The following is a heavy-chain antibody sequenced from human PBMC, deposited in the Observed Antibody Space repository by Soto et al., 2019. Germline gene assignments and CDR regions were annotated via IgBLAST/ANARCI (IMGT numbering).Heavy chain of an antibody. J-gene: IGHJ4*02. D-gene: IGHD4-17*01. Sequence: QVQLVQSGVVVEKPGASVKVSCKASGYTFTSYGVSWVRQAPGQGLEWMGWISAYNGNTNYAQKFQGRVTMTTDTSTSTAYMELRSLRSDDTAVYYCARDVPTVTTGGPDYWGQGTLVTVSS. CDR1: GYTFTSYG. CDR3: ARDVPTVTTGGPDY. V-gene: IGHV1-18*01. CDR2: ISAYNGNT.